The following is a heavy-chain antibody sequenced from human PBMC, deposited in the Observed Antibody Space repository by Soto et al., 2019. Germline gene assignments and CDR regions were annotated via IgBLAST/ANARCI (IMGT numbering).Heavy chain of an antibody. D-gene: IGHD5-12*01. V-gene: IGHV4-31*03. J-gene: IGHJ4*02. CDR2: IYHSRTT. Sequence: PSETLSLTCSVSGGSISTDGYYWSWIRQLPGKGLEWIGYIYHSRTTYHNPSLKSRVTISVDASKNQLSLRLASVTAADTAVYYCVRDLRGYSRYDYLDYWGQGIPVTVSS. CDR3: VRDLRGYSRYDYLDY. CDR1: GGSISTDGYY.